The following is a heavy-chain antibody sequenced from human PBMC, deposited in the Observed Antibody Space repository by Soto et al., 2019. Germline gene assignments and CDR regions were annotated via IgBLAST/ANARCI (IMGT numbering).Heavy chain of an antibody. CDR1: LLNFNIAW. D-gene: IGHD1-1*01. V-gene: IGHV3-15*01. J-gene: IGHJ3*02. CDR3: TSMNDRDAFDI. Sequence: EEHLVESGGGLVKRGESLRLSCAASLLNFNIAWLSWVRQAPGKGLEWVGRIKNKADGGTTDNAAPVKDRFTISRDDSKSTLYLQMNSLETEDTAMYYCTSMNDRDAFDIWGPGTMVTVSS. CDR2: IKNKADGGTT.